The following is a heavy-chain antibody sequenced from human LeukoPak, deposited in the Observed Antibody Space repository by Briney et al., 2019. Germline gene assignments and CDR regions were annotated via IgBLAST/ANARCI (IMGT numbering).Heavy chain of an antibody. J-gene: IGHJ3*02. V-gene: IGHV4-34*01. CDR2: INHSGST. CDR3: ARSDLYYDILTGYSPDAFDI. Sequence: SETLSLTCAVYGGSFSGYYWSWIRQPPGKGLEWIGEINHSGSTNYNPSLKNRVTISVDTSKNQFSLKLSSVTAADTAVYYCARSDLYYDILTGYSPDAFDIWGQGTMVTVSS. D-gene: IGHD3-9*01. CDR1: GGSFSGYY.